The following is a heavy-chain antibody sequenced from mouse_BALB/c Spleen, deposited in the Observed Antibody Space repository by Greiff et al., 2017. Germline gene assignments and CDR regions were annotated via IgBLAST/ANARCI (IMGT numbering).Heavy chain of an antibody. CDR2: INPSNGRT. J-gene: IGHJ1*01. CDR3: ARGITTATWYLDV. V-gene: IGHV1S81*02. CDR1: GYTFTSYW. D-gene: IGHD1-2*01. Sequence: VQLQQSGAELVKPGASVKLSCKASGYTFTSYWMHWVKQRPGQGLEWIGEINPSNGRTNYNEKFKSKATLTVDKSSSTAYMQLSSLTSEDSAVYYWARGITTATWYLDVGGAGT.